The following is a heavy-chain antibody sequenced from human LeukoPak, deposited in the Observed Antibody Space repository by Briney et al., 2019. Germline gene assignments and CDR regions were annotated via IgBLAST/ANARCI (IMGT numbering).Heavy chain of an antibody. V-gene: IGHV4-59*01. CDR3: VRGPYGASISKWFDP. J-gene: IGHJ5*02. CDR1: RGSISGYS. D-gene: IGHD4/OR15-4a*01. Sequence: SETLSLTCTVSRGSISGYSWSWIRQSPGGGLEWIGYIYYSGDTAYNPSLRSRVIMSVDTSKNQFSLQLRSMTTADTAVYYCVRGPYGASISKWFDPWGQGTQVIVSP. CDR2: IYYSGDT.